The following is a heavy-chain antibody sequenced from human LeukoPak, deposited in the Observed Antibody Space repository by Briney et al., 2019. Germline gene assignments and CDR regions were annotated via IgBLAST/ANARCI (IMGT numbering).Heavy chain of an antibody. CDR3: AKESLRGHSYGFDN. CDR2: IYSNGRT. CDR1: GFTVSSNF. J-gene: IGHJ4*02. Sequence: GGSLRLSCAASGFTVSSNFMSWVRQAPGKGLEWVSVIYSNGRTTYADSVKGRFIISRDNSKNTLYLQMNSLRAGDTALYYCAKESLRGHSYGFDNWGQGTLVTVSS. V-gene: IGHV3-66*01. D-gene: IGHD5-18*01.